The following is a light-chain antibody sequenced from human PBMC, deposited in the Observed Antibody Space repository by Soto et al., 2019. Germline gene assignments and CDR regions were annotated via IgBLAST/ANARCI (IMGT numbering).Light chain of an antibody. J-gene: IGLJ1*01. CDR1: ISDVGGYNY. Sequence: QSALTQPASVSGSPGQSITISCTGTISDVGGYNYVSWYQQHPGKAPKLIIYEVSNRPSGVSNRFSGSKSGNTASLTISGRQAEDEADYYCNSYTSKSTGVFGTGTKVTVL. CDR3: NSYTSKSTGV. V-gene: IGLV2-14*01. CDR2: EVS.